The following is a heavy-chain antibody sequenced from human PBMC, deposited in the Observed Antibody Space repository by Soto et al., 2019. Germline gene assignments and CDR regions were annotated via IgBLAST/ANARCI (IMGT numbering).Heavy chain of an antibody. Sequence: SVKVSCKASGGTFSSYAISWVRQAPGQGLEWMGGIIPIFGTANYAQKFQGRVTITADESTSTAYMELSSLRSEDTAVYYCASPVPAAPVYYYYGMDVWGQGTTVTVSS. CDR2: IIPIFGTA. CDR1: GGTFSSYA. CDR3: ASPVPAAPVYYYYGMDV. J-gene: IGHJ6*02. V-gene: IGHV1-69*13. D-gene: IGHD2-2*01.